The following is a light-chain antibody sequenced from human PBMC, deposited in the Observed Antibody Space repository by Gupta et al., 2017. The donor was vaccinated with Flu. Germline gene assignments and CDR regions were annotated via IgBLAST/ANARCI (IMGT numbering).Light chain of an antibody. Sequence: TSSDVGGYNYVSWYQQHPGKAPKLMIYEVSKRPSGVPDRFSGSKSGNTASLTVSGLQAEDEADYYCSSYAGSNNLVFSGGTKLTVL. J-gene: IGLJ3*02. CDR2: EVS. CDR1: SSDVGGYNY. V-gene: IGLV2-8*01. CDR3: SSYAGSNNLV.